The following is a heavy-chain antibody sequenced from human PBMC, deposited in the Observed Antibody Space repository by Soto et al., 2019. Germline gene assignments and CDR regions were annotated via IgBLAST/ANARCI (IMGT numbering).Heavy chain of an antibody. J-gene: IGHJ4*02. CDR1: GGSISSGGYY. V-gene: IGHV4-31*03. CDR2: IYYSGST. D-gene: IGHD3-22*01. CDR3: ARDDDSSGYYATFDY. Sequence: TSETLSLTCTVSGGSISSGGYYWSWIRQHPGKGLEWIGYIYYSGSTYYNPSLKSRVTISVDTSKNQFSLKLSSVTAADTAVYYCARDDDSSGYYATFDYWGQGTLVTVSS.